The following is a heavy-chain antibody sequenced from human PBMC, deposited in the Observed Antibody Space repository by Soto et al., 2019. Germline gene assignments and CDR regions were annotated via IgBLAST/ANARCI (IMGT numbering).Heavy chain of an antibody. Sequence: SVKVSCKASGYMFTGYYMHWVRQAPVEGLEWMGWINPKSGFTHYAQKFQGRVTMTRDASINTTYLDLSSLRSDDTAVYYCATPGGPDTGGYYYFDYWGQGTLVTVPS. CDR1: GYMFTGYY. V-gene: IGHV1-2*02. CDR2: INPKSGFT. CDR3: ATPGGPDTGGYYYFDY. J-gene: IGHJ4*02. D-gene: IGHD3-22*01.